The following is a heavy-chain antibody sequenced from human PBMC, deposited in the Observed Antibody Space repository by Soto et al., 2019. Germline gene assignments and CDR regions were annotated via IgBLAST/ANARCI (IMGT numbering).Heavy chain of an antibody. CDR1: GFTFSSYA. Sequence: LRLSCAASGFTFSSYAMSWVRQAPGKGLEWVSAISGSGGSTYYADSVKGRFSISRDNSKNTVSLQMNSLRAEDTAVYHCAKTYYYGSGSYYKTSSPYYYGMDVWGQGTTVTVS. CDR2: ISGSGGST. D-gene: IGHD3-10*01. J-gene: IGHJ6*02. V-gene: IGHV3-23*01. CDR3: AKTYYYGSGSYYKTSSPYYYGMDV.